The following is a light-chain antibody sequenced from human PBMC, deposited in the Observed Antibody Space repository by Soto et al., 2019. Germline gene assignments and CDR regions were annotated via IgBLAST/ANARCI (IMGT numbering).Light chain of an antibody. V-gene: IGKV3-11*01. CDR2: DAS. J-gene: IGKJ5*01. CDR1: QTVSSK. Sequence: EIMLTQSPATLSSSPGERATLSCRASQTVSSKLAWYQHKPGQAPRLLIYDASNRATGIPARFSGSGSGTDFTLTISSLEPEDFAVYYCQQRSNLITFGQGTRLEIK. CDR3: QQRSNLIT.